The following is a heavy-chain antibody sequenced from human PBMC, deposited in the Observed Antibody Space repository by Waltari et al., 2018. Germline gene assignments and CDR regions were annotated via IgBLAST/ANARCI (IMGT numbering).Heavy chain of an antibody. J-gene: IGHJ4*02. D-gene: IGHD3-10*01. CDR1: GYTFTGYY. V-gene: IGHV1-2*02. Sequence: QVQLVQSGAEVKKPGASVKVSCKASGYTFTGYYMHWVRQAPGEGREGMGWINPNSGGTNYAQKLQGRVTMTRDTSISTAYMELSRLRSDDTAVYYGARAPGVYYGSGRYWGQGTLVTVSS. CDR2: INPNSGGT. CDR3: ARAPGVYYGSGRY.